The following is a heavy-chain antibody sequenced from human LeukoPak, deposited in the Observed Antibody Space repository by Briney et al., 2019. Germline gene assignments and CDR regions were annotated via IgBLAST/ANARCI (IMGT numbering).Heavy chain of an antibody. Sequence: ASVKVSCKASGYTFTGYYMHWVRQAPGQGLEWMGRINPNSGGTNYAQKFQGRVTMTTDTSTSTAYMELRSLRSDDTAVYYCARDPSVSGYSSSWYYYWGQGTLVTVSS. CDR2: INPNSGGT. V-gene: IGHV1-2*06. CDR1: GYTFTGYY. D-gene: IGHD6-13*01. CDR3: ARDPSVSGYSSSWYYY. J-gene: IGHJ4*02.